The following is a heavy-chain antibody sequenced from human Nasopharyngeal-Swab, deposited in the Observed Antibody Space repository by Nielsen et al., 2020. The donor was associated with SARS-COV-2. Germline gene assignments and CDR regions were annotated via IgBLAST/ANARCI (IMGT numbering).Heavy chain of an antibody. V-gene: IGHV3-53*01. CDR2: IYSGGST. CDR3: ARDGGVGATTGLDY. Sequence: GGSLRLSCAASGFTVSSNYMSWVRQAPGKGLEWVSVIYSGGSTYYADSVKGRFTISRDNSKNTLYLQMNSLRAEDTAVYYCARDGGVGATTGLDYWGQGTLVTVSS. J-gene: IGHJ4*02. CDR1: GFTVSSNY. D-gene: IGHD1-26*01.